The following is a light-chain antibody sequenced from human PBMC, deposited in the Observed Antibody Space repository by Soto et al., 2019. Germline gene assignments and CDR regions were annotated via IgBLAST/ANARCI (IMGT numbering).Light chain of an antibody. V-gene: IGKV3-15*01. Sequence: EVVMTQSPATLSVSPGERATLSCRASQTVSNNLAWYQQKPNQAPRLLIFDAFTRATGIPARFRGNGSGTEFTLTISSLQSEDSAVYCCQQYNNWPRFTFGPGTKVEIK. J-gene: IGKJ3*01. CDR2: DAF. CDR1: QTVSNN. CDR3: QQYNNWPRFT.